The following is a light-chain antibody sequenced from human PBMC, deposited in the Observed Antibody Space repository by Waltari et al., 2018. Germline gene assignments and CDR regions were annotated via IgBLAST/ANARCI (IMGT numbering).Light chain of an antibody. CDR3: QQSKTFPYT. V-gene: IGKV1D-12*01. J-gene: IGKJ2*01. Sequence: DIQMTQSPSSVSASIGDRVTITCRASQDIGTYFAWYQQKPGKAPRLLIYDASSLQSGVPSRFSGSGSGTDFSLTIDTLQPEDFAAYFRQQSKTFPYTFGQGTKLEIK. CDR1: QDIGTY. CDR2: DAS.